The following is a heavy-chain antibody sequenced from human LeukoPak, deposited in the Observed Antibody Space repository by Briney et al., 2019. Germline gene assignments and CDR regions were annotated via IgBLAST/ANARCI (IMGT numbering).Heavy chain of an antibody. V-gene: IGHV3-23*01. J-gene: IGHJ6*02. Sequence: GGSLRLSCAASGFTFSSYAMTWGRHAPGKGLEWVSAISSSSRGTYYADSLKGRFNVSRDNSKNTLFLQMNSMRAEDTAIYYCAKGTPGVLHPNGMDVWGQGTTVTVSS. D-gene: IGHD7-27*01. CDR1: GFTFSSYA. CDR3: AKGTPGVLHPNGMDV. CDR2: ISSSSRGT.